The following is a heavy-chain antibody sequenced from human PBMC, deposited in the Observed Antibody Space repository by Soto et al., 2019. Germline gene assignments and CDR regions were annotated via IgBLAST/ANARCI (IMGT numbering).Heavy chain of an antibody. J-gene: IGHJ6*02. D-gene: IGHD6-6*01. CDR3: ARQRSSSSGGRSMDV. CDR1: GGTFSSYA. V-gene: IGHV1-69*06. CDR2: IIPIFGTA. Sequence: ASVKVSCKASGGTFSSYAISWVRQAPGQGLEWMGGIIPIFGTANYAQKFQGRVTITADKSTSTAYMELHSLRTEDTAVYYCARQRSSSSGGRSMDVWGQGTTVTVSS.